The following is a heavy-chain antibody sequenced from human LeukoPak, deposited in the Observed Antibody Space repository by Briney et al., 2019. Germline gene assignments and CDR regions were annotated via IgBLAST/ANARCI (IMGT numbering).Heavy chain of an antibody. CDR3: ARADLSGSYFHPHFLDY. V-gene: IGHV3-21*01. D-gene: IGHD1-26*01. CDR1: GFTFNNYN. CDR2: ISDSSSYI. Sequence: GGSLRLSCAASGFTFNNYNMNWVRQAPGKGLEWVSSISDSSSYIYYADSVRGRFTISRDNAKNSLYLQVNSLRAEDTAMYYCARADLSGSYFHPHFLDYWGQGTLVTVSS. J-gene: IGHJ4*02.